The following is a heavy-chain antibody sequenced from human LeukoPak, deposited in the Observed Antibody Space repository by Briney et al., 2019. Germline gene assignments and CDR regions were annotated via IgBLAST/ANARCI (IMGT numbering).Heavy chain of an antibody. D-gene: IGHD2-2*01. Sequence: GASVKVSCKASGYTFTSYGISWVRQAPGQGLEWMGWISAYNGNTNYAQKLQGRVTMTTDTSTSTAYMELRSLRSDDTAVYYCARDAEDIVVVPAGTIPFDYWGQGTLVTVSS. CDR3: ARDAEDIVVVPAGTIPFDY. CDR1: GYTFTSYG. CDR2: ISAYNGNT. V-gene: IGHV1-18*01. J-gene: IGHJ4*02.